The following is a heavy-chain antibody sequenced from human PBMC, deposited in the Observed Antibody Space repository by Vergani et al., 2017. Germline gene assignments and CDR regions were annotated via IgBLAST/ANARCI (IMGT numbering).Heavy chain of an antibody. CDR1: GFTFSSYA. V-gene: IGHV3-23*04. CDR2: ISGSGGST. Sequence: VQLVESGGGVVQPGRSLRLSCAASGFTFSSYAMSWVRQAPGKGLEWVSAISGSGGSTYYADSVKGRFTISRDNSKNTLYLQMNSLRAEDTAVYYCARVGGSYYTTWDYYYYGMDVWGQGTTVTVSS. J-gene: IGHJ6*02. CDR3: ARVGGSYYTTWDYYYYGMDV. D-gene: IGHD1-26*01.